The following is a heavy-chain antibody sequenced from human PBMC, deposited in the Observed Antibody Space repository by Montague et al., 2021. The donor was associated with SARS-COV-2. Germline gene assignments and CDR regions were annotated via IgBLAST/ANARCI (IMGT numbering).Heavy chain of an antibody. CDR3: EHRLYDWWTAKGGFDY. CDR1: GFSLSTSGVA. V-gene: IGHV2-5*02. D-gene: IGHD2-8*02. Sequence: PALVKPTQTLTLTCTFSGFSLSTSGVAAGWIRQPPGKALEWLALXYWDGDKRYSPSLKSRLSITTDTSKNQVVLAMTNVDPVDTATYFCEHRLYDWWTAKGGFDYWGQGTLVTVSS. CDR2: XYWDGDK. J-gene: IGHJ4*02.